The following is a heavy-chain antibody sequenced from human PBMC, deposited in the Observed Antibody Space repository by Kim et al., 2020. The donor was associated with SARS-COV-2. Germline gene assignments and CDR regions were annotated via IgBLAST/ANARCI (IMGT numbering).Heavy chain of an antibody. V-gene: IGHV1-46*01. CDR1: GYTFTSYY. CDR3: AINRYYYGSGSYYTDDY. J-gene: IGHJ4*02. D-gene: IGHD3-10*01. CDR2: INPSGGST. Sequence: ASVKVSCKASGYTFTSYYMHWVRQAPGQGLEWMGIINPSGGSTSYAQKFQGRVTMTRDTSTSTVYMELSSLRSEDTAVYYCAINRYYYGSGSYYTDDYWGQGTLVTVSS.